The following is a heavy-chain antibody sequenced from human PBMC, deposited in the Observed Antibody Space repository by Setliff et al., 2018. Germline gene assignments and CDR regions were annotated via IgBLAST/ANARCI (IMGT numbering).Heavy chain of an antibody. D-gene: IGHD6-13*01. CDR1: GGSFSGYY. CDR3: AREGYSSLIGWFDP. Sequence: SETLSLTCTVSGGSFSGYYWSWIRQPAGKGLEWIGRIYTSGSTNYKPSLKSRVTISVDTSKNQFSLKLSSVTAADTAVYYCAREGYSSLIGWFDPWGQGTRGTVS. V-gene: IGHV4-4*07. J-gene: IGHJ5*02. CDR2: IYTSGST.